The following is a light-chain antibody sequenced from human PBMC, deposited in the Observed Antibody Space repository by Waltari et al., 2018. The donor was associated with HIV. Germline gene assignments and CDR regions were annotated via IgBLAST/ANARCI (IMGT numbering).Light chain of an antibody. CDR3: SSYTTNITWV. CDR2: RVS. V-gene: IGLV2-14*01. Sequence: QSALTQPASVSGSPGQSITISCIGTSSDIGGYKYVSWYQHKPGKAPNLLFPRVSHRHSGVANRFSVSKSGNTASLTISGLQAEDEADYYCSSYTTNITWVFGAGTKLTVL. J-gene: IGLJ3*02. CDR1: SSDIGGYKY.